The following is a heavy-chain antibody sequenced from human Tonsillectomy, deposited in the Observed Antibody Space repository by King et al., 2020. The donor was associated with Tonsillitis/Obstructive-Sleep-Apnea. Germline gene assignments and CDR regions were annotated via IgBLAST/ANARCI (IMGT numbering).Heavy chain of an antibody. V-gene: IGHV3-53*01. D-gene: IGHD2/OR15-2a*01. CDR1: GFTVSSNY. CDR3: ARVSYFYFDY. CDR2: IYSGGST. J-gene: IGHJ4*02. Sequence: VQLVESGGGLIQPGGSLRLSCATSGFTVSSNYMSWVRQSPGKGLEWVSVIYSGGSTYYADSVKGRFTISRDNSKNTLYLQMNSLKAEDTAVYYCARVSYFYFDYWGQGTLVTVSS.